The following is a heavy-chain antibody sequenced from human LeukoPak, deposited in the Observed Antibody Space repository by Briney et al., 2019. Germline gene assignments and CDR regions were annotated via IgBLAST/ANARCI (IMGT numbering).Heavy chain of an antibody. CDR3: ARVLARGMAVAGDAFDI. Sequence: PSETLSLTCTVSGDSISDYYWSWIRQPPGKGLELIGYIYYSGSTNYIPSLKSRVTISVDTSKNQFSLKLSSVTAADTAVYYCARVLARGMAVAGDAFDIWGQGTMVTVSS. J-gene: IGHJ3*02. D-gene: IGHD6-19*01. V-gene: IGHV4-59*01. CDR1: GDSISDYY. CDR2: IYYSGST.